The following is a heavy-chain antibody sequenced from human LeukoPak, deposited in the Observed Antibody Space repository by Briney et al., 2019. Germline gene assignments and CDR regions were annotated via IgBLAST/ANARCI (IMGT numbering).Heavy chain of an antibody. Sequence: GGSLRLSCAASGFSFSNYWMGWVRQAPGKRPEWVANMNIDGSERYYADSVKGRFTISRDNARNSVFLQMSGLRVEDTAVYYCARERSGYDFWSGYYPGEDYYYYGMDVWGQGTTVTVSS. D-gene: IGHD3-3*01. CDR2: MNIDGSER. CDR3: ARERSGYDFWSGYYPGEDYYYYGMDV. V-gene: IGHV3-7*01. J-gene: IGHJ6*02. CDR1: GFSFSNYW.